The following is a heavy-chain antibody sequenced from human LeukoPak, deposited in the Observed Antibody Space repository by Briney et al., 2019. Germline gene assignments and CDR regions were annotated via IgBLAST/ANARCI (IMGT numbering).Heavy chain of an antibody. V-gene: IGHV3-43*01. CDR2: FSWDGYTT. D-gene: IGHD6-6*01. CDR3: TKVNRAYSSSSSLNFDS. CDR1: GFTFNDHN. Sequence: GGSLRLSCAASGFTFNDHNMHWVRQPPEWGLEWVSLFSWDGYTTYYADSVKGRFTISRDNSKNSLYLQMNRLRPEDTALYYCTKVNRAYSSSSSLNFDSWGQGTLVTVSS. J-gene: IGHJ4*02.